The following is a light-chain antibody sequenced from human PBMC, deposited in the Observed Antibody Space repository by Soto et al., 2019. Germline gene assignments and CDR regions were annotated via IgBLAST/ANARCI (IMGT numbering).Light chain of an antibody. J-gene: IGKJ1*01. V-gene: IGKV1-5*01. CDR1: QSVSGW. Sequence: DIQMTQSPSTLSASVGDRGIITCRASQSVSGWLAWYQQKPGKAPKLLIYDASTLETGVPSRFSGSGSGTEFTLTISGLQPGDFATYYCQQYNTYSQTFGQGTKVELK. CDR3: QQYNTYSQT. CDR2: DAS.